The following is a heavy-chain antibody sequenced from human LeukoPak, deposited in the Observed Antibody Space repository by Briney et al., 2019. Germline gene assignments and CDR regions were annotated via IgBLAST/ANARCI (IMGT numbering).Heavy chain of an antibody. V-gene: IGHV3-21*01. D-gene: IGHD3-16*02. CDR1: GFIFETYN. CDR2: ISGSSSYI. CDR3: ARVSAGVIGMKDVFDI. J-gene: IGHJ3*02. Sequence: PGGSLRLSCVASGFIFETYNMNWVRQAPGKGLEWVSSISGSSSYIYYADSVKGRFTISRHNAKNSLYLQMNSLRAEDTAVYYCARVSAGVIGMKDVFDIWGQGTMVTVSS.